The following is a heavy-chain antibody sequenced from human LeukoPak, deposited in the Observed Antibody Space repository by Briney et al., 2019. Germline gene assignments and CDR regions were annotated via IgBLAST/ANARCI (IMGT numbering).Heavy chain of an antibody. Sequence: ASVKVSCKASGYTFTSYAMHWVRQAPGQRLEWMGWINAGNGNTKYSQEFQGRVTITRDTSISTVYMELSSLRSEDTAVYYCARGHLQAPVYSTRWYRASNWFDPWGQGTLVTVSS. CDR1: GYTFTSYA. CDR3: ARGHLQAPVYSTRWYRASNWFDP. V-gene: IGHV1-3*03. J-gene: IGHJ5*02. CDR2: INAGNGNT. D-gene: IGHD6-13*01.